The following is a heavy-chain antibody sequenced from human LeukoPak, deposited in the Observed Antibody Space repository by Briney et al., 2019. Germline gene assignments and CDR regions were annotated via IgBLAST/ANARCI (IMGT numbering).Heavy chain of an antibody. CDR1: GDSISSVDYY. CDR2: VYCTGST. V-gene: IGHV4-30-4*08. Sequence: SETLSLTCTVSGDSISSVDYYWGWIRQSPGKGLDWIGYVYCTGSTYYNPSLKSRLTISVDTSKNQFSLRLHSGTATDTAVYYCARERGSYYYFDYWGQGTLVTVSS. D-gene: IGHD1-26*01. CDR3: ARERGSYYYFDY. J-gene: IGHJ4*02.